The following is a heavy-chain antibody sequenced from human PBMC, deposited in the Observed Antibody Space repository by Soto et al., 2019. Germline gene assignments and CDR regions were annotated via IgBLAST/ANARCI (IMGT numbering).Heavy chain of an antibody. Sequence: QVQLVQSGAEVKKPGASVKVSCKASGYTFTSYAMHWVRRAPGQRLEWMGWINAGNGNTKYSQKFQGRVTITRDTSASTAYMELSSLRSEDTAVYYCARDRVKVAARPHYYYGMDVWGQGTTVTVSS. CDR2: INAGNGNT. J-gene: IGHJ6*02. V-gene: IGHV1-3*01. CDR1: GYTFTSYA. D-gene: IGHD6-6*01. CDR3: ARDRVKVAARPHYYYGMDV.